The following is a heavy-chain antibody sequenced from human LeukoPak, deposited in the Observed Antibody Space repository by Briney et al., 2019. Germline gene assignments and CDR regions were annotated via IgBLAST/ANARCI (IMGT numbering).Heavy chain of an antibody. CDR3: ARLNVYRPYTEEGIAAAGTVSFDY. CDR1: GYTFTGYY. Sequence: GASVKVSCKASGYTFTGYYMHWVRQAPGQGLEWMGWINPNSGGTNYAQKFQGRVTITRDTSISTACMELSRLRSDDTAVYYCARLNVYRPYTEEGIAAAGTVSFDYWGQGTLVTVSS. V-gene: IGHV1-2*02. CDR2: INPNSGGT. D-gene: IGHD6-13*01. J-gene: IGHJ4*02.